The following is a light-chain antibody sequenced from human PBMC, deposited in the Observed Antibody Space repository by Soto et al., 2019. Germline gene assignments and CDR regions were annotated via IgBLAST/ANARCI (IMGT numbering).Light chain of an antibody. Sequence: EIVLTQSPGTLSLSPGERATLSCRASQSVSSSYLAWYQQKPGQAPRLLIHGASSRATGIPDRSSGSGSGTDFTLTISRLEPEDFAVYYCQQYGSSLQTFGQGTKVDIK. CDR3: QQYGSSLQT. V-gene: IGKV3-20*01. CDR2: GAS. J-gene: IGKJ1*01. CDR1: QSVSSSY.